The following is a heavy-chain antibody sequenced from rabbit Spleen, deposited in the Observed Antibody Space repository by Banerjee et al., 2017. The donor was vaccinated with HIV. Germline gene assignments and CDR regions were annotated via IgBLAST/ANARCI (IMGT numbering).Heavy chain of an antibody. V-gene: IGHV1S47*01. D-gene: IGHD4-1*01. CDR3: VREVAGKFNL. Sequence: YAPWVSGRFSSSRSTSLNTVTLQMTSLTAADTATYFCVREVAGKFNLWGPGTLVTVS. J-gene: IGHJ4*01.